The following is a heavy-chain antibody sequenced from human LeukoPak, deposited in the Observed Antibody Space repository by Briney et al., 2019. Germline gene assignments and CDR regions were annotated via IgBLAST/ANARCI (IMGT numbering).Heavy chain of an antibody. V-gene: IGHV3-48*03. CDR1: GFTFSSYE. Sequence: GSLRLSCAASGFTFSSYEMNWVRQAPGKGLEWVSYISSSGSTIYYADSVKGRFTISRDNAKNSLYLQMNSLRAEDTAVYYCARDRGYGDYYHYYMDVWGKGTTVTVSS. CDR2: ISSSGSTI. J-gene: IGHJ6*03. D-gene: IGHD4-17*01. CDR3: ARDRGYGDYYHYYMDV.